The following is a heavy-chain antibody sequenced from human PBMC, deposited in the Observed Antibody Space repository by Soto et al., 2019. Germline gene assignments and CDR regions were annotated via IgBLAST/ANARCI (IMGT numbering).Heavy chain of an antibody. D-gene: IGHD5-12*01. CDR1: VDSSSRYY. V-gene: IGHV4-59*01. CDR3: ARDGRGYSGYSYES. Sequence: WETLSLTCTFTVDSSSRYYWSCIRHPPGKGLEWIGYISYSGSTNYNPSLKSRVTISVDTSKTQFSLKLTSVTAADTAVYYCARDGRGYSGYSYESWGQGTLVNVSS. CDR2: ISYSGST. J-gene: IGHJ4*02.